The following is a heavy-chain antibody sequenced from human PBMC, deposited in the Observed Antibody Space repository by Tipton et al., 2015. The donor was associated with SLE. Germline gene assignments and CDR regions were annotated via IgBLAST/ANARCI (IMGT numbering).Heavy chain of an antibody. CDR3: VKSVVVVSPRDYYYYMDV. D-gene: IGHD2-15*01. V-gene: IGHV6-1*01. CDR1: VDSVSSNSAA. CDR2: TYYMSKWYN. Sequence: GLVKPSQTLSLTCAISVDSVSSNSAAWNWIRQSPSRGLEWLGRTYYMSKWYNDYAVSVKSRIIINPDTSKNQFSLQLTSVTPEDTAVYYCVKSVVVVSPRDYYYYMDVGGKGTTVTVSS. J-gene: IGHJ6*03.